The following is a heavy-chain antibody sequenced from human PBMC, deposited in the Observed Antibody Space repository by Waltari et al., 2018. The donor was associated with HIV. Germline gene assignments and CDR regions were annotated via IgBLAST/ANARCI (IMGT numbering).Heavy chain of an antibody. CDR3: ARAPYCSGGSCEGWWFDP. J-gene: IGHJ5*02. Sequence: QVQLVQSGAEVKKPWASVKVSCKASGYTFTGYYMHWVTQASGLWLEWMGGINPNSGGTNYAQKFQGRVTMTRDTSISTAYMELSRLRSDDTAVYYCARAPYCSGGSCEGWWFDPWGQGTLVTVSS. CDR1: GYTFTGYY. V-gene: IGHV1-2*02. CDR2: INPNSGGT. D-gene: IGHD2-15*01.